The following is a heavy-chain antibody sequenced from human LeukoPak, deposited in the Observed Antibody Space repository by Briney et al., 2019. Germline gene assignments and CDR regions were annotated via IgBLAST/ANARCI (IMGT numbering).Heavy chain of an antibody. CDR3: ARTGDGDPRGFDY. J-gene: IGHJ4*02. Sequence: SETLSLTFAVYGGSFSGYYWSWIRQPPGKGLEWIGEINHSGSTNYNPSLKSRVTISVDTSKNQFSLKLSSVTAADTAVYYCARTGDGDPRGFDYWGQGTLVTVSS. D-gene: IGHD7-27*01. CDR2: INHSGST. V-gene: IGHV4-34*01. CDR1: GGSFSGYY.